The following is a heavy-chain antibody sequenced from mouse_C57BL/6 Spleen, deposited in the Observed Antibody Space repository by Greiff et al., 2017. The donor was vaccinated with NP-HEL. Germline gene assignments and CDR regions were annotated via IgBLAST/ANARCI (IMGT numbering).Heavy chain of an antibody. Sequence: QVQLKESGAELARPGASVKLSCKASGYTFTSYGISWVKQRTGQGLEWIGEIYPRSGNTYYNEKFKGKATLTADKSSSTAYMELRSLTSEDSAVYFCARDPRDYYGGPWGQGTTLTVSS. CDR3: ARDPRDYYGGP. CDR2: IYPRSGNT. J-gene: IGHJ2*01. V-gene: IGHV1-81*01. D-gene: IGHD1-1*02. CDR1: GYTFTSYG.